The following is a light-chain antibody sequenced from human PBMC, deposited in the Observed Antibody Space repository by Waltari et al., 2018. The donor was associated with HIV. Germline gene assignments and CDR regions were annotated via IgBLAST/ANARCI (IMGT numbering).Light chain of an antibody. Sequence: DIVMTQSPDSLAVSLGERATINCKSSQNILYSSNNKNYLAWYQQKPGQPPKLLIYGASARESVVPGRFSGGGSGTDFTLTISSLQAEDVAGYYCQQYYSIPYTFGQGTKLEIK. CDR2: GAS. CDR1: QNILYSSNNKNY. J-gene: IGKJ2*01. CDR3: QQYYSIPYT. V-gene: IGKV4-1*01.